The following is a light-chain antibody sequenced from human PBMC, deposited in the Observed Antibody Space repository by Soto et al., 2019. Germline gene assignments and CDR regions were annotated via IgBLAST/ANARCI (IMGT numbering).Light chain of an antibody. CDR2: DAS. Sequence: DIQMTQSPSSLSASIGDRVTITCQASQDINNYLNWYQEKPGKSPKMLIFDASNLETGVPSRFSGNGSGTDFSFTISSLQPEDIATYYCQQYDDLPLTFGGGTKVEI. J-gene: IGKJ4*01. CDR1: QDINNY. CDR3: QQYDDLPLT. V-gene: IGKV1-33*01.